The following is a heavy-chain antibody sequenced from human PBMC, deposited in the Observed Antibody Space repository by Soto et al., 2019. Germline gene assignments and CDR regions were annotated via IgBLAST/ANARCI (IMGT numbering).Heavy chain of an antibody. CDR2: MNPNSGNT. CDR1: GYTFTSYD. CDR3: ATTGRQWLVRRYYYYYMDV. V-gene: IGHV1-8*01. Sequence: ASVKVSCKAFGYTFTSYDINWVRQATGQGLEWMGWMNPNSGNTGYAQKFQGRVTMTRNTSISTAYMELSSLRSEDTAVYYCATTGRQWLVRRYYYYYMDVWGKGTTVTVSS. D-gene: IGHD6-19*01. J-gene: IGHJ6*03.